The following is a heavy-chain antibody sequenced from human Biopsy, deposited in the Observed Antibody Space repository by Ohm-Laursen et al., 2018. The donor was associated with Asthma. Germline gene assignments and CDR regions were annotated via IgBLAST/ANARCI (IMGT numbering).Heavy chain of an antibody. V-gene: IGHV4-31*03. D-gene: IGHD1-26*01. CDR3: ARGSSSRLSQWELLVSGGKRAHSYYGMDV. CDR2: IYYSGYT. CDR1: GGSINIGDYY. J-gene: IGHJ6*02. Sequence: TLSLTCTVSGGSINIGDYYWSWIRQHPVTGLEWIGYIYYSGYTNYNPSLSSRLTLSVDTSKNQFSLRLTSVTAADTAVYYCARGSSSRLSQWELLVSGGKRAHSYYGMDVWGQGTTVTVSS.